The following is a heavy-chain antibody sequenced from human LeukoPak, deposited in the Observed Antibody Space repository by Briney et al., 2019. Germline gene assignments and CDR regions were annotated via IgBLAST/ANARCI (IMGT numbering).Heavy chain of an antibody. Sequence: ASVKVSCKASGYTFTGYYMHWVRQAPGQGLEWMGWINPNSGGTNYAQKFQGRVTMTRDTSISTAYMELSRLRSDDTAVYYCAGAKYYYDSSGYYYGYWGQGTLVTVSS. CDR1: GYTFTGYY. CDR2: INPNSGGT. D-gene: IGHD3-22*01. V-gene: IGHV1-2*02. CDR3: AGAKYYYDSSGYYYGY. J-gene: IGHJ4*02.